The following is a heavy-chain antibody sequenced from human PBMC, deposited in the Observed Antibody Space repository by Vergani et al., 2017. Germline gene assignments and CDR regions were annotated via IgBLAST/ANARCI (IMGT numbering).Heavy chain of an antibody. J-gene: IGHJ5*02. D-gene: IGHD3-3*01. Sequence: EVELVESGGGLVQPGGSLRLSCAASGFTFNEYWMHWARQVPGKGLVWVSGMNGDGDTISYADSVKGRFTISRDNAKNTLFIQMNSLRAEDTAVYYCARARKFRFGVVWENWFDPWGQGTMVTVSS. CDR3: ARARKFRFGVVWENWFDP. V-gene: IGHV3-74*01. CDR2: MNGDGDTI. CDR1: GFTFNEYW.